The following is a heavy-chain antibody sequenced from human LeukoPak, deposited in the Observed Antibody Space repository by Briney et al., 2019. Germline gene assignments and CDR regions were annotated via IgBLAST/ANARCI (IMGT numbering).Heavy chain of an antibody. CDR1: GGSISSYY. J-gene: IGHJ6*03. Sequence: PSETLSLTCTVSGGSISSYYWSWIRQPPGKGLEWIGYIYYSGSTNYNPSLKSRVTISVDTSKNQFSLKLSSVTAADTAVYYCARVGREDGSYWGDYYYYYYMDVWGKGTTVTISS. CDR2: IYYSGST. V-gene: IGHV4-59*01. D-gene: IGHD1-26*01. CDR3: ARVGREDGSYWGDYYYYYYMDV.